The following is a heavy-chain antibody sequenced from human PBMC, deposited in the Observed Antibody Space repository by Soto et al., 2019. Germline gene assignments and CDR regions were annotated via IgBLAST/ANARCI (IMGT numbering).Heavy chain of an antibody. CDR2: MNPNSGNT. CDR3: ARVARYSSGWYADY. CDR1: GFTFTSYD. J-gene: IGHJ4*02. D-gene: IGHD6-19*01. Sequence: ASVKVSCKASGFTFTSYDINWVRQATGQGLEWMGWMNPNSGNTGYAQKLQGRVTMTTDTSTSTAYMELRSLRSDDTAVYYCARVARYSSGWYADYWGQGTLVTV. V-gene: IGHV1-8*01.